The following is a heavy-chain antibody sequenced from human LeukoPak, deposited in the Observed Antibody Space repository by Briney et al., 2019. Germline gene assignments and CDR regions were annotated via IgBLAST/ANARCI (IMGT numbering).Heavy chain of an antibody. CDR3: ARTASVHSSGWPWFDY. CDR2: IYTSGST. D-gene: IGHD6-19*01. CDR1: GGSISSYY. V-gene: IGHV4-4*07. Sequence: SETLSLTCTVSGGSISSYYWSWIRQPAGKGLEWIGRIYTSGSTNYNPSLKSRVTMSVDTSKNQFSLKLSSVTAADTAVYYCARTASVHSSGWPWFDYWGQGTLVTVSS. J-gene: IGHJ4*02.